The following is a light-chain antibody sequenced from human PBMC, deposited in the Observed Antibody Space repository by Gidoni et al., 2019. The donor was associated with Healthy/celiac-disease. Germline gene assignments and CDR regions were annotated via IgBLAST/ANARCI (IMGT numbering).Light chain of an antibody. Sequence: QSLLTQPPSVSGAPGQRVTISCTGRSSNIRAGYDVHWYQQLPGTAPKLLIYGNSNRPSGVPDRFSGSKSGTSASLAITGLQAEDEADNYCQSYDSSLSGYVFGTGTKVTVL. CDR3: QSYDSSLSGYV. J-gene: IGLJ1*01. CDR1: SSNIRAGYD. CDR2: GNS. V-gene: IGLV1-40*01.